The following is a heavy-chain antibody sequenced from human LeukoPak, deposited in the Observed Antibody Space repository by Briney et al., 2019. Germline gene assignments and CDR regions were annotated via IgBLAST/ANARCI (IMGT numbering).Heavy chain of an antibody. V-gene: IGHV4-30-2*01. CDR2: IYHSGST. J-gene: IGHJ4*02. CDR3: AGGRSTYYYDSSGYYILDY. D-gene: IGHD3-22*01. CDR1: DGSISSGGYS. Sequence: PSETLSLTCAVSDGSISSGGYSWSWIRQPPGKGLEWIGYIYHSGSTYYNPSLKSRVTISVDRSKNQFSLKLSSVTAADAAVYYCAGGRSTYYYDSSGYYILDYWGQGTLVTVSS.